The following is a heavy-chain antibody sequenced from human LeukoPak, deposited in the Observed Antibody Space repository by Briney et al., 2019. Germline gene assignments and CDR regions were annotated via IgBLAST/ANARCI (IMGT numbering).Heavy chain of an antibody. CDR1: GFTFSDYY. Sequence: GGSLRLSCAASGFTFSDYYMSWIRQAPGKGLEWVSYISRSSATIYYADSVKGRFTISRDNAKDSLYLQMNTLRADDTAVYYCARGYCSGGSCFNFDYWGQGTLVTVSS. V-gene: IGHV3-11*04. CDR2: ISRSSATI. CDR3: ARGYCSGGSCFNFDY. D-gene: IGHD2-15*01. J-gene: IGHJ4*02.